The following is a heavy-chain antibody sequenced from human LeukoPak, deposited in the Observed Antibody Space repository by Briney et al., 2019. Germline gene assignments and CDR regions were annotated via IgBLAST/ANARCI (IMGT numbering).Heavy chain of an antibody. J-gene: IGHJ4*02. CDR1: GGSISSYY. V-gene: IGHV4-4*07. D-gene: IGHD3-22*01. Sequence: SETLSLTCTVSGGSISSYYWSWIRQPAGKGLEWVGRIYTSGSTNYNPSLKSRVTMSVDTSKNQFSLKLSSVTAADTAVYYCARAPTSVGYYYDSSGYRDWGQGTLVTVSS. CDR3: ARAPTSVGYYYDSSGYRD. CDR2: IYTSGST.